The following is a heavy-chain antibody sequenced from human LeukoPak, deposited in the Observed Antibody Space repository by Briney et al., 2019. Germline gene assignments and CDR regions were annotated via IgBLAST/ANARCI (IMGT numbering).Heavy chain of an antibody. CDR3: AKNGDRGAYCTGGTCYPYFYYYMDV. D-gene: IGHD2-15*01. Sequence: ASVKVSCKVSGYTLTELSMHWARQAPGKGLEWMGGSDPEDGETIYAQKFQGRVTMTEDTSTDTAYMELSSLRSEDTAVYYCAKNGDRGAYCTGGTCYPYFYYYMDVWGKGTTVTI. CDR1: GYTLTELS. V-gene: IGHV1-24*01. CDR2: SDPEDGET. J-gene: IGHJ6*03.